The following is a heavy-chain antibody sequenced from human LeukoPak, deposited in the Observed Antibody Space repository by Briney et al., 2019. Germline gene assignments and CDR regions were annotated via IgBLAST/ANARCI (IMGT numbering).Heavy chain of an antibody. Sequence: PGGSLRLSCTASGFTFGDYAMSWFRQAPGKGLEWVSFIRSKAYGGATEYAASVKGRFTISRDDSKSIAYLQRNSLKTENTAMYXXXXXXYSGWYGVFDSWGQGTLVTVSS. CDR2: IRSKAYGGAT. D-gene: IGHD6-19*01. V-gene: IGHV3-49*03. CDR1: GFTFGDYA. CDR3: XXXXYSGWYGVFDS. J-gene: IGHJ4*02.